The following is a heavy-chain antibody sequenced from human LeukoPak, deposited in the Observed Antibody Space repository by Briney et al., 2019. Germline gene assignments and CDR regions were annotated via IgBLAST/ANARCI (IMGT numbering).Heavy chain of an antibody. J-gene: IGHJ4*02. CDR2: IIPIFGTA. CDR1: GGTFSSYA. CDR3: AMYYYDSSGYYDIDY. Sequence: SSVKVSCKASGGTFSSYAISWVRQAPGQGLEWMGGIIPIFGTANYAQKFQGRVTITTDESTSTAYMELSSLRSEDTAVYYCAMYYYDSSGYYDIDYWGQGTLVTVSS. V-gene: IGHV1-69*05. D-gene: IGHD3-22*01.